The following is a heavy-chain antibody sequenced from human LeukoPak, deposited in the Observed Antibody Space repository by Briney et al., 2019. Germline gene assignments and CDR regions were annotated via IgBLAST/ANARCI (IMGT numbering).Heavy chain of an antibody. D-gene: IGHD6-13*01. V-gene: IGHV1-2*02. CDR1: GYTFTGYY. CDR3: ARGVAAPHNWFDP. J-gene: IGHJ5*02. CDR2: INPNSGGT. Sequence: ASVKVSCKASGYTFTGYYMHWVRQAPGQGLEWMGWINPNSGGTNYAQKFQGRVTMTRDTSIGTAYMELSRLRSDDTAVYYCARGVAAPHNWFDPWGQGTLVTVSS.